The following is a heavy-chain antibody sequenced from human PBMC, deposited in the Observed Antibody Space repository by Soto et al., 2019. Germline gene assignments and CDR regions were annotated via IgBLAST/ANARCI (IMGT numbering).Heavy chain of an antibody. Sequence: ASVKVSCKASGYTFSTYGMHWVRQAPGQSLEWMGWLNGGTGQTRYSQRFQDRVIITRDTSASTGYMELSSLRSEDTAVYYCARGKGMEEDYFYYGLDIWGQGTTVTVS. J-gene: IGHJ6*02. V-gene: IGHV1-3*01. CDR1: GYTFSTYG. CDR2: LNGGTGQT. D-gene: IGHD1-1*01. CDR3: ARGKGMEEDYFYYGLDI.